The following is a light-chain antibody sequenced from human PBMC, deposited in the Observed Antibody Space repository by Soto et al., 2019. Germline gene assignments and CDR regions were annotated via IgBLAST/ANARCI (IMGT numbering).Light chain of an antibody. Sequence: DIQMTQSPSSLSASVGDRVTITCRASQIINTYLNWYQQKPGKPPKLLIFGASSLRSGVPSRFIGTGSGTDFTLTINSLQPDDFATYYCQQSYSSLYTFGQGTKLEIK. CDR2: GAS. CDR3: QQSYSSLYT. V-gene: IGKV1-39*01. CDR1: QIINTY. J-gene: IGKJ2*01.